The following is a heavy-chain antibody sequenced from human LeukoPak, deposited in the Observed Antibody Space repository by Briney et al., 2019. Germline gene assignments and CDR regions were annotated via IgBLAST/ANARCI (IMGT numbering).Heavy chain of an antibody. CDR3: ARFVRAHRSYYYGMDV. J-gene: IGHJ6*02. CDR2: IYHSGST. CDR1: GGSISSGGYS. Sequence: SQTLSLTCAVSGGSISSGGYSWSWIRQPPGKGLEWIGCIYHSGSTYYNPSLKSRVTISADRSKNQFSLKLSSVTAADTAVYYCARFVRAHRSYYYGMDVWGQGTTVTVSS. V-gene: IGHV4-30-2*01. D-gene: IGHD3-16*02.